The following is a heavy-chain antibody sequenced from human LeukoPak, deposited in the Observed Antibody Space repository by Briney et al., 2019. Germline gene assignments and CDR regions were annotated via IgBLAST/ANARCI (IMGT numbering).Heavy chain of an antibody. J-gene: IGHJ1*01. CDR3: AQVEDIVVVPAAMGYFQH. D-gene: IGHD2-2*01. V-gene: IGHV3-23*01. CDR1: GFTFSTFA. CDR2: ISGSGSGT. Sequence: GGSLRLSCAASGFTFSTFAMSWVRQAPGKGLEWVSAISGSGSGTYYADSVKGRFTISRDNSKNTLYLQMNSLRAEDTAVYYCAQVEDIVVVPAAMGYFQHWGQGTLVTVSS.